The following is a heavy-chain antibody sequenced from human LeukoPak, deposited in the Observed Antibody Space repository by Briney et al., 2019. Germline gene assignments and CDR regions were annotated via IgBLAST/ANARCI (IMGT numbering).Heavy chain of an antibody. D-gene: IGHD6-13*01. V-gene: IGHV4-59*08. Sequence: SETLSLTCTVSGGSISSYYWSWIRQPPGKGLEWIGYIYYSGSTNYNASLKSRATISVDTSKNQFSLKLSSVTAADTAVYYCARLNRWYRDAFDIWGQGTMVTVSS. CDR1: GGSISSYY. J-gene: IGHJ3*02. CDR2: IYYSGST. CDR3: ARLNRWYRDAFDI.